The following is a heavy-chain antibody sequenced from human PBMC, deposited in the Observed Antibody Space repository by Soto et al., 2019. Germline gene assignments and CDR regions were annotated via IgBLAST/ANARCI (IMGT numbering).Heavy chain of an antibody. CDR1: GFTLNYYA. D-gene: IGHD6-13*01. CDR3: AKEIAASATLWLDP. V-gene: IGHV3-23*01. CDR2: ITSTGDT. J-gene: IGHJ5*02. Sequence: EVQLLESGGGLVQPGGSLRLSCAASGFTLNYYAINWVRQAPGKGLEWVSAITSTGDTYYVDSVKGRFTISRDNYKNTLYLQMTRRRAADTAVYYCAKEIAASATLWLDPWGQGTRVTVS.